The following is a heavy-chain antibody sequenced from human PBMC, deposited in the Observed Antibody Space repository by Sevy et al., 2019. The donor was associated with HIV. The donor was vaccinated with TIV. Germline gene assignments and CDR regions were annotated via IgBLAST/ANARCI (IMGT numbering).Heavy chain of an antibody. CDR3: VGRPYSSTYSWSYYFDY. V-gene: IGHV3-11*01. CDR2: ISSSHHAI. D-gene: IGHD5-18*01. J-gene: IGHJ4*02. CDR1: GFTFSDYY. Sequence: GGSLRLSCAASGFTFSDYYMSWIRQAPGKGLEWFSSISSSHHAIKEADSVKGRFAISRDNAKKSLYLQMNSLRAEDTAVYFCVGRPYSSTYSWSYYFDYWGLGTLVTVSS.